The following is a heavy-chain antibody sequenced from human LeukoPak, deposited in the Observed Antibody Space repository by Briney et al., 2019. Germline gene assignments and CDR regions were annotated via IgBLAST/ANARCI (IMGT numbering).Heavy chain of an antibody. Sequence: PGGSLRLSCAASGFTFSSYGMHWVRQAPGKGLEWVAVISYDGSNKYYADSVKGRFTISRDNSKNTLYLQMNSLRAEDTAVYYCAKPARRAMVMRAGFDYWGQGTLVTVSS. V-gene: IGHV3-30*18. J-gene: IGHJ4*02. CDR3: AKPARRAMVMRAGFDY. CDR2: ISYDGSNK. D-gene: IGHD5-18*01. CDR1: GFTFSSYG.